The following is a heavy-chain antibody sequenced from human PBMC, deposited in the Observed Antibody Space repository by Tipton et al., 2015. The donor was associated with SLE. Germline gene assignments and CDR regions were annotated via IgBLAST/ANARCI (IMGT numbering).Heavy chain of an antibody. CDR2: IYYSGRT. Sequence: ILSLTCTVSGGSISSSSYYWGWIRQPPGKGLEWIGSIYYSGRTYYNPSLKSRVTISVDTSKNQFSLKLSSVTAADTAVYYCAREGSTSPQYYYYYMDVWGQGTTVTVSS. CDR1: GGSISSSSYY. CDR3: AREGSTSPQYYYYYMDV. V-gene: IGHV4-39*07. J-gene: IGHJ6*02.